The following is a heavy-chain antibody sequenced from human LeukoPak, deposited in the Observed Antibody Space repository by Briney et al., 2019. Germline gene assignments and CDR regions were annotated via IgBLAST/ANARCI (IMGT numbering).Heavy chain of an antibody. CDR2: VSPGGYT. J-gene: IGHJ5*02. D-gene: IGHD2-21*01. CDR3: ARIRCGRGQPRCYNH. CDR1: GVSVSDYY. Sequence: PSETLSLTCAVSGVSVSDYYWSWIRQSPEKGLEWIGEVSPGGYTTYNPSLRSRVIISEDTSENQLSLNVTSVTAPDTALYYCARIRCGRGQPRCYNHWAQGSLVTVSS. V-gene: IGHV4-34*01.